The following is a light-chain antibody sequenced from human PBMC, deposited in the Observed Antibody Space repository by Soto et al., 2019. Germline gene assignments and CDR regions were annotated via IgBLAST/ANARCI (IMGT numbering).Light chain of an antibody. CDR2: DVS. CDR3: NSYTTSNTRQIV. CDR1: SSDVGGYNY. Sequence: QSALTQPASVSGSPGQLITISCTGTSSDVGGYNYVSWYQQHPGKAPKFMIYDVSNRPSGVSTRFSGSKSGNTASLTISGLQAEDEADYYCNSYTTSNTRQIVFGTGTKLTVL. J-gene: IGLJ1*01. V-gene: IGLV2-14*01.